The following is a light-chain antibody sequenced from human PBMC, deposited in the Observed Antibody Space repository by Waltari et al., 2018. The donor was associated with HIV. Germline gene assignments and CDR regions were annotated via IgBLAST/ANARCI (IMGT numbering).Light chain of an antibody. CDR2: GES. Sequence: ETVLTQSPGTLSLSPGERVTLSCRASQSVGSGYLAWYQQKPGQAPRLLTYGESSRATGIPDRFSGSGSKTDFTLTINRLEPEDFAVYYCQQYGSSPSFGGGTKVEIK. CDR1: QSVGSGY. CDR3: QQYGSSPS. V-gene: IGKV3-20*01. J-gene: IGKJ4*01.